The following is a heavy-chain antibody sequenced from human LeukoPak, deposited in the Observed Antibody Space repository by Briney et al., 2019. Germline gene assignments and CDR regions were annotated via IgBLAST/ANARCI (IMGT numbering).Heavy chain of an antibody. CDR1: GYTFTSYG. J-gene: IGHJ6*02. V-gene: IGHV1-18*01. Sequence: ASVKVSCKASGYTFTSYGISWVRQAPGQGLEWTGWISAYNGNTNYAQKLQGRVTMTTDTSTSTAYMELRSLRSDDTAVYYCARVGASNYDILTGYYPNYYYGMDVWGQGTTVTVSS. CDR3: ARVGASNYDILTGYYPNYYYGMDV. CDR2: ISAYNGNT. D-gene: IGHD3-9*01.